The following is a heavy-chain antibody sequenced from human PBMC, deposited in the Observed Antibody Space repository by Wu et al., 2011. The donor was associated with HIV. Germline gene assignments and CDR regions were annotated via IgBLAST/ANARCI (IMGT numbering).Heavy chain of an antibody. CDR1: GGTFRNSA. Sequence: QVQLVQSGAEVKKPGSSVKVSCKASGGTFRNSAISWVRQAPGQGLEWVGGIIPMFGTANYAPKFQGRVTITADKDMSTAYMELSRLRSADTAVYYCARDRGGAYMSNGYYHVGLYGMDVWGQGTTVIVSS. CDR2: IIPMFGTA. V-gene: IGHV1-69*14. D-gene: IGHD3-22*01. CDR3: ARDRGGAYMSNGYYHVGLYGMDV. J-gene: IGHJ6*02.